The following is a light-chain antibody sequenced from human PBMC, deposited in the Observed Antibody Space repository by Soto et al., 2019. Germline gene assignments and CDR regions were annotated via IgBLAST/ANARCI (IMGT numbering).Light chain of an antibody. CDR1: QSVSSSY. CDR2: GTS. V-gene: IGKV3-20*01. Sequence: EIVLTQSPGTLSLSPGERGALSCRASQSVSSSYLAWYQQKPGQAPRLLIYGTSSRATGIPDRFSGSGSGTDFTLTISRLEPEDFAVYYCQQYGSFTFGPGTKVDIK. J-gene: IGKJ3*01. CDR3: QQYGSFT.